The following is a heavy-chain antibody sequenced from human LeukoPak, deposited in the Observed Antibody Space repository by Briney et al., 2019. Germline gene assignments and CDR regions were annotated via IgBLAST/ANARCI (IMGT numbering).Heavy chain of an antibody. CDR1: GASISSSSYY. CDR2: IDYSGSI. CDR3: ARIITMVRGVILYYFDY. D-gene: IGHD3-10*01. J-gene: IGHJ4*02. Sequence: SETLSLTCTVSGASISSSSYYWGWIRQPPGKGLEWIGSIDYSGSIYYNPSLKSRVTISVDTSKNQFSLKLSSVTAADTAVYYCARIITMVRGVILYYFDYWGQGTLVTVSS. V-gene: IGHV4-39*01.